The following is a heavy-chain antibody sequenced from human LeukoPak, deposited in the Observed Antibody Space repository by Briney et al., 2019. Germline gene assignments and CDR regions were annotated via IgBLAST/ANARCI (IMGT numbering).Heavy chain of an antibody. CDR2: IQTSGST. V-gene: IGHV4-61*02. Sequence: PSETLSLTCTVSGGSISSGGYYWNWIRQPAGKGLEWIGRIQTSGSTNYNPSLNSRVTISVDTSENQFSLELRSVTAADAAVYYCARQDYYGSGSYGTPDAFDIWGQGTMVTVSS. CDR3: ARQDYYGSGSYGTPDAFDI. J-gene: IGHJ3*02. D-gene: IGHD3-10*01. CDR1: GGSISSGGYY.